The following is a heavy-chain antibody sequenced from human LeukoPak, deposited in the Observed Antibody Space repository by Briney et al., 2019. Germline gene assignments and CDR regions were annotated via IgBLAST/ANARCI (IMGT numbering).Heavy chain of an antibody. V-gene: IGHV4-4*09. CDR2: IYTSGST. Sequence: SETLSLTCTVSGGSISSYYWSWIRQPPGKGLEWIGYIYTSGSTNYNPSLKSRVTISVDTSKNQFSLKQSSVTAADTAVYYCARHLTGGWGEFDYWGQGALFTVSS. CDR1: GGSISSYY. CDR3: ARHLTGGWGEFDY. D-gene: IGHD6-19*01. J-gene: IGHJ4*02.